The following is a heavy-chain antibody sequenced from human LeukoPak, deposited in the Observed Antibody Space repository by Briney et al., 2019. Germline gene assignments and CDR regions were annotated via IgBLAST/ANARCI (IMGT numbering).Heavy chain of an antibody. Sequence: ASVKVSCKASGGTFNSYAISWVRQAPGQGLEWMGLISAYNGNTNYAQKLQGRVTMTTDTSTSTAYMELRSLRSDDTAVYYCARGDSIGYYFFDYWGQGTLVTVSS. CDR2: ISAYNGNT. CDR3: ARGDSIGYYFFDY. J-gene: IGHJ4*02. D-gene: IGHD3-22*01. CDR1: GGTFNSYA. V-gene: IGHV1-18*01.